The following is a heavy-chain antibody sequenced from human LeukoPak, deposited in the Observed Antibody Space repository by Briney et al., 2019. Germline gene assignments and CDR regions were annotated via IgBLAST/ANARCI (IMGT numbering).Heavy chain of an antibody. V-gene: IGHV3-30*02. CDR1: GFTFSSYG. CDR3: AKSVRYSSSWYGRDNFDY. CDR2: IRYDGSNK. D-gene: IGHD6-13*01. Sequence: GGSLRLSCAASGFTFSSYGMHWVRQAPGKGLEWVAFIRYDGSNKYYADSVKGRFTISRDNSKNTLYLQMNSLRAEDTAVYYCAKSVRYSSSWYGRDNFDYWGQGTLVTVSS. J-gene: IGHJ4*02.